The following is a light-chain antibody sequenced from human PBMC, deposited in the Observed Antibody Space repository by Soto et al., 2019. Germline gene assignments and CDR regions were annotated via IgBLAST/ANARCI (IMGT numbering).Light chain of an antibody. CDR1: QTISTY. CDR3: QQSYSTPVT. Sequence: DLQMTQSPSSLSASVGDRVTITCRPSQTISTYLNWYQQKPGKAPKLLIYTASSLQSGVPSRFSGSGSGTDFTLTISSLQPEDFATYYCQQSYSTPVTFGQGTKLEIK. J-gene: IGKJ2*01. CDR2: TAS. V-gene: IGKV1-39*01.